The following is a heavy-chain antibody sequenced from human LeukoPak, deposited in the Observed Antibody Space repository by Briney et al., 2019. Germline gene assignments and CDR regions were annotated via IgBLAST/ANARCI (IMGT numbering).Heavy chain of an antibody. D-gene: IGHD3-10*01. J-gene: IGHJ4*02. CDR3: ARSGITYYYGSRSYSFDY. V-gene: IGHV4-59*08. CDR2: IYYSGST. Sequence: SETLSLTCTVSGGSISSYYWSWIRQPPGKGLEWIGYIYYSGSTNYNPSLKSRVTISVDTSKNQFSLKLSSVTAADTAVYYCARSGITYYYGSRSYSFDYWGQGTLVTVSS. CDR1: GGSISSYY.